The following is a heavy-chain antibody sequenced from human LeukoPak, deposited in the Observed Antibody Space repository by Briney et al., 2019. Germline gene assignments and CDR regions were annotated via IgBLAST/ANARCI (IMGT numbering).Heavy chain of an antibody. Sequence: SETLSLTCIVSGGSISSYYWSWIRQPPGKGLEWIGYIYNSGITNHNPSLKSRFTISVDTSKNQFSLKLSSVTAADTAVYYCARAPRYSGSYYAPKFYFDYWGQGTLVTVSS. D-gene: IGHD1-26*01. J-gene: IGHJ4*02. V-gene: IGHV4-59*01. CDR2: IYNSGIT. CDR1: GGSISSYY. CDR3: ARAPRYSGSYYAPKFYFDY.